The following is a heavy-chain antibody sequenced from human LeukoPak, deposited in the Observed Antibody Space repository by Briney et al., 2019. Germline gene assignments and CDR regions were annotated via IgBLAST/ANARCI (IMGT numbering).Heavy chain of an antibody. Sequence: GGSLRLSCAASGFTFSSYGMHWVRQAPGKGLEWVAVIWYDGSNKYYADSVKGRFTISRDNSKNTLYLQMNSLRAEDTAVYYCARSKQWLGPYYFDYWGQGTLVTVSS. D-gene: IGHD6-19*01. CDR1: GFTFSSYG. CDR3: ARSKQWLGPYYFDY. CDR2: IWYDGSNK. V-gene: IGHV3-33*01. J-gene: IGHJ4*02.